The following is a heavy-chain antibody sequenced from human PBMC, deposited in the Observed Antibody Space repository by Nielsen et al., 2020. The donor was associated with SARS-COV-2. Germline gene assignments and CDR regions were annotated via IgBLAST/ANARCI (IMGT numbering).Heavy chain of an antibody. Sequence: WIRQPPGKGLEWIGSIYYSGGTNYNPSLKSRVTISVDTSKNQFSLKLSSVTAADTAVYYCARLGYSSGLNDYWGQGTLVTVSS. J-gene: IGHJ4*02. CDR3: ARLGYSSGLNDY. D-gene: IGHD6-19*01. CDR2: IYYSGGT. V-gene: IGHV4-59*08.